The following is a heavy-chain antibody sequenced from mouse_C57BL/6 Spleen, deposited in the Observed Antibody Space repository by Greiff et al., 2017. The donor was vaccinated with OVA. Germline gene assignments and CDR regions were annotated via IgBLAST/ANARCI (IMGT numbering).Heavy chain of an antibody. CDR2: IWSDGST. V-gene: IGHV2-6-1*01. CDR3: ARHGDYYGSRRYFDY. Sequence: QVQLKESGPGLVAPSQSLSITCTVSGFSLTSYGVHWVRQPPGKGLEWLVVIWSDGSTTYNSALKSRLSISKDNSKSQVFLKMNSLQTDDTAMYYCARHGDYYGSRRYFDYWGQGTTLTVSS. J-gene: IGHJ2*01. D-gene: IGHD1-1*01. CDR1: GFSLTSYG.